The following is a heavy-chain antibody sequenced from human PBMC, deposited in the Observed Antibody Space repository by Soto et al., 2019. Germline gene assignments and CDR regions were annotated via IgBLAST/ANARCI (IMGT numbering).Heavy chain of an antibody. Sequence: SETLSLTCRVSDGSMNSDSSYWGWIRQPPGKGLEWIGVINHSGSTYHNLSLKGRVTMSVDASRNQFSLKLTSMTAADTAVYYCARLGGYVSVGYYYLWDSWGQGTLVTV. J-gene: IGHJ4*02. CDR2: INHSGST. V-gene: IGHV4-39*01. CDR1: DGSMNSDSSY. CDR3: ARLGGYVSVGYYYLWDS. D-gene: IGHD3-22*01.